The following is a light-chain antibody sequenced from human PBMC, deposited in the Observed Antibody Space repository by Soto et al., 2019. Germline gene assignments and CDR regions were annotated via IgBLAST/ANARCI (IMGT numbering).Light chain of an antibody. Sequence: EIVLTQSPGTLSLSPGERATLSCRASQSVSSYLAWYQQKPGQAPRLLIYDASNRATGIPTRFSGSGSGTDFALSFSSLEPEDFAVYYCQPRSNWPSFGPGTKVDIK. J-gene: IGKJ3*01. V-gene: IGKV3-11*01. CDR3: QPRSNWPS. CDR2: DAS. CDR1: QSVSSY.